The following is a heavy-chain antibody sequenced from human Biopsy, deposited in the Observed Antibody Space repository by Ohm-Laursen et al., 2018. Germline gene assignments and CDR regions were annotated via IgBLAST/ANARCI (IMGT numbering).Heavy chain of an antibody. CDR2: IIPILRTT. V-gene: IGHV1-69*04. Sequence: SSVKVSCKTSTGTFASYGVTWVRQAPGQGLEWMGRIIPILRTTTYAPKFQGRVTFTADKSSSTAYLELRSLTSEDTATFYCAREAIGYQLPCDDWGQGTLVTVSS. D-gene: IGHD2-15*01. CDR3: AREAIGYQLPCDD. J-gene: IGHJ4*02. CDR1: TGTFASYG.